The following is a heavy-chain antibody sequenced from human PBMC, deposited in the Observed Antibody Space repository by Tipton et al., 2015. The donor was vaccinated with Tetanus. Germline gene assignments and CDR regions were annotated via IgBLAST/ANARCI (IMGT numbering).Heavy chain of an antibody. CDR1: GYTFTGYY. Sequence: QLVQSGAAVKKPGASVKVSCKASGYTFTGYYMYWVRQAPGQGLEWMGWIDPNSGGTVYAQKFQGRVTMTRDTSISTAYMELRSLRSDDTAVYYCARDRGDYIYYGMDVWGPGTTVTVS. V-gene: IGHV1-2*02. D-gene: IGHD3-22*01. CDR2: IDPNSGGT. CDR3: ARDRGDYIYYGMDV. J-gene: IGHJ6*02.